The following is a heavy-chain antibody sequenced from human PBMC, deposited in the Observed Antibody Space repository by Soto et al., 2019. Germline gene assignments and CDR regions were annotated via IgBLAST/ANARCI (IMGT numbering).Heavy chain of an antibody. CDR3: TPEDPWYFDY. CDR1: GFTFSNAW. CDR2: IKSKTDGGTT. J-gene: IGHJ4*02. Sequence: GGLRLSCAASGFTFSNAWMSWVRQAPGKGLEWVGRIKSKTDGGTTDYAAPVKGRFTISRDDSKNTLYLQMNSLKTEDTAVYYCTPEDPWYFDYWGQGTLVTVSS. V-gene: IGHV3-15*01.